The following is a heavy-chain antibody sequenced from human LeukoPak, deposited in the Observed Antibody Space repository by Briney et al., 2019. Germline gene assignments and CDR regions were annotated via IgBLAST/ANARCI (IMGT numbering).Heavy chain of an antibody. CDR2: IIPILGIA. D-gene: IGHD4-17*01. V-gene: IGHV1-69*04. CDR1: GGTFSSYA. CDR3: ASSPTNGDYRFYYGMDV. J-gene: IGHJ6*02. Sequence: ASVKVSCKASGGTFSSYAISWVRQAPGQGLEWMGRIIPILGIANYAQEFQGRVTITADKSTSTAYMELSSLRSEDTAVYYCASSPTNGDYRFYYGMDVWGQGTTVTVSS.